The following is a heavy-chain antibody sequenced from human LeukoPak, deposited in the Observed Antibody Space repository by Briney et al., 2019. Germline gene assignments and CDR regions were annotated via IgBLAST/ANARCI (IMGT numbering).Heavy chain of an antibody. Sequence: SETLSLTCTVSGGSISSGSYYWGWIRQPPGKGLEWIGSNYYSGSTYYNPSLKSRVTISVDTSKNQFSLKLSSVTAADSAVYYCARQKGGYLEWLFYWGQGTLVTVSS. D-gene: IGHD3-3*01. CDR2: NYYSGST. V-gene: IGHV4-39*01. J-gene: IGHJ4*02. CDR1: GGSISSGSYY. CDR3: ARQKGGYLEWLFY.